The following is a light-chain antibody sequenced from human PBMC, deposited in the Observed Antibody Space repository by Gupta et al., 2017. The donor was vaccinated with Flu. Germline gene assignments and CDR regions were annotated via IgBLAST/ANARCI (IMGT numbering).Light chain of an antibody. J-gene: IGLJ3*02. CDR1: ALPKKS. Sequence: SCELTQPPSVSLSPGQSAVLTCCRHALPKKSFFLEQQRSGRAPVWVIYEDIQRSSGIPERFSGSNSGTVATLTISGAQAEDEIDPSGYSPGTIKQDTGWVFGGGTMLTVL. V-gene: IGLV3-10*01. CDR2: EDI. CDR3: YSPGTIKQDTGWV.